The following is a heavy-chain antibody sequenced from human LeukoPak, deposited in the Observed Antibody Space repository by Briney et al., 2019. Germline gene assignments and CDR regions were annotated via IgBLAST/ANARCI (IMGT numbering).Heavy chain of an antibody. Sequence: PSETLSLTCTVSGGSIRSYYWSWIRQPPGKGLEWIGYIYYSGSTNYNPSLKSRVTISVDTSKKQFSLKLSSVTAADTAVYYCARDIGAPAPYYYYYYMDVWGKGTTVTVSS. CDR3: ARDIGAPAPYYYYYYMDV. J-gene: IGHJ6*03. D-gene: IGHD4/OR15-4a*01. V-gene: IGHV4-59*12. CDR1: GGSIRSYY. CDR2: IYYSGST.